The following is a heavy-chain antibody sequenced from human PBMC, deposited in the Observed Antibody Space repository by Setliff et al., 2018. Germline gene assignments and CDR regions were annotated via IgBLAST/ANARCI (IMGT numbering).Heavy chain of an antibody. V-gene: IGHV4-39*01. D-gene: IGHD3-22*01. CDR1: GGSISSSSYY. CDR3: ARLSHAYYCTRGYYYDSSGYSDSHPDAFDV. CDR2: IHYSGST. Sequence: PSETLSLTCTVSGGSISSSSYYWGWIRQPPGKGLEWIGSIHYSGSTYYNPSLKSRVTIFVDTSKNQFSLKLSSVTAADTAVYYCARLSHAYYCTRGYYYDSSGYSDSHPDAFDVWGQGTMVTVSS. J-gene: IGHJ3*01.